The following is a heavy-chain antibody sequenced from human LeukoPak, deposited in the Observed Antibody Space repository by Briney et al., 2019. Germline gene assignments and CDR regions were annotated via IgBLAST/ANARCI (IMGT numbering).Heavy chain of an antibody. CDR1: GFTFSSYG. J-gene: IGHJ4*02. D-gene: IGHD6-19*01. V-gene: IGHV4-39*07. Sequence: GSLRLSCAASGFTFSSYGMTWVRQAPGKGLEWIGSIYYSGSTYYNPSLKSRVTISVDTSKNQFSLKLSSVTAADTAVYYCARDRPGETVAGPAFDYWGQGTLVTVSS. CDR2: IYYSGST. CDR3: ARDRPGETVAGPAFDY.